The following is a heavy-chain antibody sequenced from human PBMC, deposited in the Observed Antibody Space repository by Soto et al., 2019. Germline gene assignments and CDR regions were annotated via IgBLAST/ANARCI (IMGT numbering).Heavy chain of an antibody. Sequence: PSEALSPTYNNCGSPIRNFYNHAWRGLSLPPGKGLVWIGYISDIAYTSYNPSLKGRVSISVDTSKNQFSLTLTSVTAADTAVYYCARQGFGLLHGLVDVWGQGTTVPVSS. V-gene: IGHV4-59*08. CDR3: ARQGFGLLHGLVDV. CDR1: GSPIRNFY. J-gene: IGHJ6*02. CDR2: ISDIAYT. D-gene: IGHD3-22*01.